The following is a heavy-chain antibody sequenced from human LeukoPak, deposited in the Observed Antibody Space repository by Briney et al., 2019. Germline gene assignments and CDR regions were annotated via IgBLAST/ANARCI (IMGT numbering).Heavy chain of an antibody. D-gene: IGHD1-1*01. CDR2: IYPGDSDT. CDR1: GYSFTSYW. V-gene: IGHV5-51*01. J-gene: IGHJ4*02. CDR3: ARLPETNEYYFDY. Sequence: GESLKISCKGSGYSFTSYWIGWVRQMPGKGLEWMGIIYPGDSDTRYSPSFQGQVTISADKSISTAYLQRSSLKASDTAMYYCARLPETNEYYFDYWGQGTLVTVSS.